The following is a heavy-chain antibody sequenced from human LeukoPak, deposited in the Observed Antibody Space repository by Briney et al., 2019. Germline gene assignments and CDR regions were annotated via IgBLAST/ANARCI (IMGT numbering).Heavy chain of an antibody. CDR2: IYNSGST. CDR3: ARQGYCSGGSCYTDDYFDY. Sequence: KPSETLSLTCTVSGGSISSHYWSWIRQPAGKGLEWIGRIYNSGSTNYNPSLKSRVTISVDTSKNQFSLKLSSVTAADTAVYYCARQGYCSGGSCYTDDYFDYWGQGTLVTVSS. J-gene: IGHJ4*02. CDR1: GGSISSHY. V-gene: IGHV4-4*07. D-gene: IGHD2-15*01.